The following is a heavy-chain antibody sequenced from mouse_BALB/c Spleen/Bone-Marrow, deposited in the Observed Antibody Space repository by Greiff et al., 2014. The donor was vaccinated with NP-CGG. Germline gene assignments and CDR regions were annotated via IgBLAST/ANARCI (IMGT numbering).Heavy chain of an antibody. Sequence: EVQVVESGPEVVKPGASMKMSCKASGYSFTGYTMNWVKQSHGKNLEWIGLINPYNGGTHYNQKFKGKATLTVDKSSSTAYMELLSLTSEDSAVYYCAREGDYDYAWFAYWGQGTLITVSA. J-gene: IGHJ3*01. CDR1: GYSFTGYT. D-gene: IGHD2-4*01. CDR3: AREGDYDYAWFAY. CDR2: INPYNGGT. V-gene: IGHV1-18*01.